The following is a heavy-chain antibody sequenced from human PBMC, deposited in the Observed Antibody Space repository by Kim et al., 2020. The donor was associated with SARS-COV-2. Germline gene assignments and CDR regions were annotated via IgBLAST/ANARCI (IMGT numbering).Heavy chain of an antibody. CDR3: ARDISSYSWGWMHDYYC. Sequence: GGSLRLSCAASGFTFSGYCMHWVRQAPGKGLEWVAVISYDGSNKNYVDSVKGRFTISRDNSKNTLYLQMNSPRAEDTAVYYCARDISSYSWGWMHDYYC. D-gene: IGHD3-16*01. CDR1: GFTFSGYC. J-gene: IGHJ6*01. CDR2: ISYDGSNK. V-gene: IGHV3-30*04.